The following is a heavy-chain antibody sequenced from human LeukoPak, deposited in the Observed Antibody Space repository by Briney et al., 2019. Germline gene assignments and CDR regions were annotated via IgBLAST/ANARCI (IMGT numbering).Heavy chain of an antibody. Sequence: GGSLRLSCAASGFTFSSYSMNWVRQAPGKGLEWVSYISSSSSTIYYADSAKGRFTISRDNAKNSLYLQMNSLRAEDTAVYYCASISGWLQFPLDYWGQGTLVTVSS. CDR2: ISSSSSTI. CDR3: ASISGWLQFPLDY. CDR1: GFTFSSYS. J-gene: IGHJ4*02. D-gene: IGHD5-24*01. V-gene: IGHV3-48*01.